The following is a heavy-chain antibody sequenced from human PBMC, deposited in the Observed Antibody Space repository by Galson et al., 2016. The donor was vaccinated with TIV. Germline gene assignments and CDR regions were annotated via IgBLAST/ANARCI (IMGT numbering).Heavy chain of an antibody. CDR1: GCRFSSYW. CDR2: IFPDDSDT. Sequence: QSGAEVKKPGESLKISCKGSGCRFSSYWIGWVRQRPGKGLEWLGIIFPDDSDTRYSPSLEGQVTFSADKSIRTAYLQWSSLKASDTAIYYCARHFRYSDSSGYHYFDSWGQGTMVTVSS. J-gene: IGHJ4*02. V-gene: IGHV5-51*01. CDR3: ARHFRYSDSSGYHYFDS. D-gene: IGHD3-22*01.